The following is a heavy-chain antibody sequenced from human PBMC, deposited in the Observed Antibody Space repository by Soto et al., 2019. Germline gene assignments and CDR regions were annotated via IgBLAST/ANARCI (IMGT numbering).Heavy chain of an antibody. CDR3: ARDWDGSGSYYTDY. J-gene: IGHJ4*02. Sequence: QVQLVQSGAEVKKPGASVKVSCKASGYTFTNYGISWVRQAPGQGLEWMGWISAYKGDTNYAQNLRGRVTMTTDTSTNTDYMELRSLRDDDTAVDYCARDWDGSGSYYTDYWGPGTLVTVSS. D-gene: IGHD3-10*01. CDR1: GYTFTNYG. CDR2: ISAYKGDT. V-gene: IGHV1-18*01.